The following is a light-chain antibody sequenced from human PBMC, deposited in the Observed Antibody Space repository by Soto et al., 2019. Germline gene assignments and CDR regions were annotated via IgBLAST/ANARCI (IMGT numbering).Light chain of an antibody. J-gene: IGLJ1*01. CDR2: EVV. Sequence: QSALTQPPSASGSPGQSVTISCTGTKNDIGVYDFVSWYQHHPRKAPRLIIYEVVQRPSGVPDRFSGSKSGNTASLTVSGLQAEDEADYFCKSYAGSNTYVFGSGTKLTVL. V-gene: IGLV2-8*01. CDR1: KNDIGVYDF. CDR3: KSYAGSNTYV.